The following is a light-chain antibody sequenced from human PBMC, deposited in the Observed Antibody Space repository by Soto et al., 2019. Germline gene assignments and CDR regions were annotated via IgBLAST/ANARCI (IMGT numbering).Light chain of an antibody. Sequence: DIQVTQSPSSLSASVGDRVTITCRTSQSISTYFNWYQQTPGKAPKLLIHCASSLQSGVPSRFSGGGYGTDFTLTINGLQPEDFATYYCQQSYGVPRTFGQGTRVEIK. CDR1: QSISTY. CDR2: CAS. CDR3: QQSYGVPRT. V-gene: IGKV1-39*01. J-gene: IGKJ1*01.